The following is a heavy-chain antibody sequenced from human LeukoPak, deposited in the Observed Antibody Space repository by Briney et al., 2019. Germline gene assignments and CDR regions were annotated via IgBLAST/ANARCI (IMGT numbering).Heavy chain of an antibody. V-gene: IGHV3-33*01. Sequence: GGSLRLSCAASGFTFSSYGMHWVRQAPGKGLEWVAVIWYDGSNKYYADSVKGRFTISRDNSKNTLYLQMNSLRAEDTAVYYCARGWYNYYDSSGYRDWGQGTLVTVSS. CDR2: IWYDGSNK. D-gene: IGHD3-22*01. CDR1: GFTFSSYG. J-gene: IGHJ4*02. CDR3: ARGWYNYYDSSGYRD.